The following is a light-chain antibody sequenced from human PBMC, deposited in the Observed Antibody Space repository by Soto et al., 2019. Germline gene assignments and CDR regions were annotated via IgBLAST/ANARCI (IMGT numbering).Light chain of an antibody. Sequence: EIQMTQSPSSLSASVGDRVTITCRASQGISNYLAWYQQKPGKVPKLLIYGASTLQSGVPSRLSGSGSGTDFTLIINSLQPEDVATYYCQKYDSAPWTFGQWTKVEL. V-gene: IGKV1-27*01. J-gene: IGKJ1*01. CDR2: GAS. CDR1: QGISNY. CDR3: QKYDSAPWT.